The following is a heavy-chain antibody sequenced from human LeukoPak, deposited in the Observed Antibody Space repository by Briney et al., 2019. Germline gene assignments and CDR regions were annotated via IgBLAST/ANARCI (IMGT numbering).Heavy chain of an antibody. V-gene: IGHV4-34*01. Sequence: SETLSLTCAVYGGSFRGYYWSWIRQPPGKGLGWIGEINHSGSTNYNPSLKSRVTISVDTSKNQCSLKLSFVTAADTAVYYCARGDYCSSTSCYAQVGWFDPWGQGTLVTVSS. CDR1: GGSFRGYY. CDR3: ARGDYCSSTSCYAQVGWFDP. J-gene: IGHJ5*02. CDR2: INHSGST. D-gene: IGHD2-2*01.